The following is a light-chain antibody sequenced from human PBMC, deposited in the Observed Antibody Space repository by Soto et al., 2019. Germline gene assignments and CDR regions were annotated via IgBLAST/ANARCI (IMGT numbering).Light chain of an antibody. CDR1: RSLSSTS. Sequence: EIVLTQSPGTLSLSPGERAALSCRASRSLSSTSLAWYQQRPGQAPRLLIYDVSSRATGIPDRFSGSGSGTDFTITINILEADDVAVYYCQQYGSSPRTFGQGTKVEIK. V-gene: IGKV3-20*01. J-gene: IGKJ1*01. CDR3: QQYGSSPRT. CDR2: DVS.